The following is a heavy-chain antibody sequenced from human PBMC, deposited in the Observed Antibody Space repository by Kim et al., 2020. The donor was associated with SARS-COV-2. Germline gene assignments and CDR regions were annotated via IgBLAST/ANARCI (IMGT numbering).Heavy chain of an antibody. CDR3: AGDIGSWVDP. CDR1: GFTFKNYW. CDR2: VNTDGTNT. Sequence: GGSLRLSCVASGFTFKNYWMHWVRQAPGKGLVWLSRVNTDGTNTIYADSVRGRFTISRDNAKDTLYLQMNSLGDEDTAVYYCAGDIGSWVDPWGQGTLVTVSS. J-gene: IGHJ5*02. V-gene: IGHV3-74*01. D-gene: IGHD1-26*01.